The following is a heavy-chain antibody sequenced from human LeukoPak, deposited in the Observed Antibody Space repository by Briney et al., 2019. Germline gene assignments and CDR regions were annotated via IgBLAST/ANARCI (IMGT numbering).Heavy chain of an antibody. Sequence: PSETLSLTCTVSGGSISSYYWSWVRQPPGKGLEWIGYIYYSGSTNYNPSLKSRVTISVDTSKNQFSLKLSSVTAADTAVYYCARAGGWYFDLWGRGTLVTVSS. D-gene: IGHD3-16*01. J-gene: IGHJ2*01. V-gene: IGHV4-59*01. CDR1: GGSISSYY. CDR2: IYYSGST. CDR3: ARAGGWYFDL.